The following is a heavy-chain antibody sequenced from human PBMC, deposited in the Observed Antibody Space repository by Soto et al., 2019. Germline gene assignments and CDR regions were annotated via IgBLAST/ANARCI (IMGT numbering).Heavy chain of an antibody. CDR1: GYTFTDYY. D-gene: IGHD6-6*01. CDR3: ARVYGKTIAARPVWFDP. CDR2: INPNSGGT. Sequence: GASVKVSCKASGYTFTDYYIHWVRQAPGQGLEWMGWINPNSGGTNYTQKFQGRVTMTRDTSISTAYMELSRLRSDDTAVYYCARVYGKTIAARPVWFDPWGQGTLVTVSS. J-gene: IGHJ5*02. V-gene: IGHV1-2*02.